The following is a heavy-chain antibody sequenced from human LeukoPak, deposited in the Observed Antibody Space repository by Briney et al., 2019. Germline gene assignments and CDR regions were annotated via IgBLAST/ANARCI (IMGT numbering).Heavy chain of an antibody. D-gene: IGHD2-2*01. V-gene: IGHV3-7*05. J-gene: IGHJ4*02. CDR2: IKQDGSQK. Sequence: GGSLRLSCVDSGLSIYWMTWVRQAPGKGLEWVGNIKQDGSQKYYVDSVKGRFTISRDNAKNSVYLQMNSLRAADTAVYYCAREVGSAARGRWGQGTLVTVSS. CDR1: GLSIYW. CDR3: AREVGSAARGR.